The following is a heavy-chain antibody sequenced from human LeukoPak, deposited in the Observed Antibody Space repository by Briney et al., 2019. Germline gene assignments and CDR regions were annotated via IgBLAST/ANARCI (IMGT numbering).Heavy chain of an antibody. V-gene: IGHV1-69*06. CDR3: ARGLDSSSCPDW. CDR1: GGTFSSYA. CDR2: IIPIFGTA. J-gene: IGHJ4*02. D-gene: IGHD6-13*01. Sequence: SVKVSCKASGGTFSSYAISWVRQAPGQGLEWMGGIIPIFGTANYAQKFQGRVTITADKSTSTAYMELSSLRSDDTAVYYCARGLDSSSCPDWWGQGTLVTVSS.